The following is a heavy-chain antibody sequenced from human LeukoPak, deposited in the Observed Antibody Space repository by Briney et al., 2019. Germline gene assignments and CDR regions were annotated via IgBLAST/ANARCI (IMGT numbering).Heavy chain of an antibody. J-gene: IGHJ4*02. CDR2: IYSGGST. V-gene: IGHV3-53*01. CDR1: GSTSSRNY. CDR3: ARDDIAVAGTDY. D-gene: IGHD6-19*01. Sequence: PGGPLDLSGAASGSTSSRNYMGWVRRPQGRGLEWVSVIYSGGSTYYTDSVKGRFTISRDKSKNTLYLQMNSLRAEDTAVYYCARDDIAVAGTDYWGQGTLVTVSS.